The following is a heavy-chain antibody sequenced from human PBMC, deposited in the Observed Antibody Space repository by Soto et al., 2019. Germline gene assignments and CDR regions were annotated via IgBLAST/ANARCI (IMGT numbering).Heavy chain of an antibody. CDR1: GVSISSYY. J-gene: IGHJ4*02. V-gene: IGHV4-59*08. Sequence: PSETLSLTCTVSGVSISSYYWSWIRQPPGKRLEWIGYIYYSGSTNYNPSLKSRVTISVDTSKNQFSLKLSSVTAADTAVYYCARRYGYSFDYWGQGTLVTVSS. CDR3: ARRYGYSFDY. D-gene: IGHD1-1*01. CDR2: IYYSGST.